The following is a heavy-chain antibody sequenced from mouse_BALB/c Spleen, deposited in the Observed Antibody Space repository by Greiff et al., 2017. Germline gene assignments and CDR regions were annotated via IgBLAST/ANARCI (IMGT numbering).Heavy chain of an antibody. Sequence: QVQLQQSGADLARPGASVKMSCKASGYTFTSYTMHWVKQRPGQGLEWIGYINPSSGYTNYNQKFKDKATLTADKSSSTAYMQLSSLTSEDSAVDYCARSNYRYNVGDAMDYWGQGTSVTVSS. CDR1: GYTFTSYT. V-gene: IGHV1-4*01. J-gene: IGHJ4*01. D-gene: IGHD2-14*01. CDR3: ARSNYRYNVGDAMDY. CDR2: INPSSGYT.